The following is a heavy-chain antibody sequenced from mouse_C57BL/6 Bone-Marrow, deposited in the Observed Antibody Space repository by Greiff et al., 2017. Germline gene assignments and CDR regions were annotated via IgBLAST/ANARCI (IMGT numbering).Heavy chain of an antibody. CDR3: TRHGTAY. CDR1: GYTFTDYE. D-gene: IGHD4-1*01. Sequence: QVQLQQSGAELVRPGASVTLSCKASGYTFTDYEMHWVKQTPVHGLEWIGAIDPETGGTAYNQKFKGKAILTADKSSSTAFMVLRSLTSEDSAVYYCTRHGTAYWGQGTLVTVSA. J-gene: IGHJ3*01. CDR2: IDPETGGT. V-gene: IGHV1-15*01.